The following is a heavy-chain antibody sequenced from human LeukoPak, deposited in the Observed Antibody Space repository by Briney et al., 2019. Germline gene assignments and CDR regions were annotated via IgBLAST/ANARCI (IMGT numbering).Heavy chain of an antibody. D-gene: IGHD2-15*01. CDR2: ISSSGSTI. CDR3: ARESPYCSGGSCYYYGMDV. J-gene: IGHJ6*04. V-gene: IGHV3-48*04. CDR1: GFTFSSYS. Sequence: PGGSLRLSCAASGFTFSSYSMNWVRQAPGKGLEWVSYISSSGSTIYYADSVKGRFTISRDNAKNSLYLQMNSLRAEDTAVYYCARESPYCSGGSCYYYGMDVWGKGTTVTVSS.